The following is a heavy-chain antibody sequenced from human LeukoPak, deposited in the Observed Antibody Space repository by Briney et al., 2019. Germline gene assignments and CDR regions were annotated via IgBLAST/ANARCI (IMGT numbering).Heavy chain of an antibody. V-gene: IGHV3-74*01. Sequence: GGSLRLTCAASGFTFSSYWMHWVRQAPGKGLMWVSRINSDGSITNYADSVKGRFTISRDNAKNTLYLQMNSLRAEDTAVYYCARVRATFSPHFDNWGQGTLVTVSS. CDR1: GFTFSSYW. CDR2: INSDGSIT. CDR3: ARVRATFSPHFDN. D-gene: IGHD5-12*01. J-gene: IGHJ4*02.